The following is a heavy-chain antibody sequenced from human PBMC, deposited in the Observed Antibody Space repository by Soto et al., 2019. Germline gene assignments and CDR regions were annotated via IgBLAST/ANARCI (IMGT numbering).Heavy chain of an antibody. J-gene: IGHJ4*02. CDR3: ATLDISGPLVREVYFYY. D-gene: IGHD6-19*01. Sequence: GGSLRLSCAASGLTFSSYGMHWVRQAPGKGLEWVAVISYDGSNKYYADSVKGRFTISRDNSKNTLYLQMNSLRAEDTAVYYCATLDISGPLVREVYFYYWGRGTLVTGSS. CDR2: ISYDGSNK. V-gene: IGHV3-30*03. CDR1: GLTFSSYG.